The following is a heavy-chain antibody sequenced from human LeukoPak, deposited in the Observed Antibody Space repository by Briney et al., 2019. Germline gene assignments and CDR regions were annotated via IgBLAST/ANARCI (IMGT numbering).Heavy chain of an antibody. V-gene: IGHV3-7*01. J-gene: IGHJ4*02. CDR1: GFTFSNYW. CDR3: ARIGYSSSSFDY. D-gene: IGHD6-6*01. CDR2: INQDGSVK. Sequence: GGSLRLSCTASGFTFSNYWMRWVRQGPGKGXXXVANINQDGSVKYYVDSMKGRFTISTDNAKNSVYLQMSSPRVDDTAVYLCARIGYSSSSFDYWGQGTLATVSS.